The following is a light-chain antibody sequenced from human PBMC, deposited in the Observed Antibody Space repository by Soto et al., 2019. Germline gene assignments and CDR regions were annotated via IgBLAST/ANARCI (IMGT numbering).Light chain of an antibody. CDR2: DAS. CDR3: QQRSNWP. CDR1: QSVSSY. Sequence: EIVLTQSPATLSLSPGERATLSCRASQSVSSYLAWYQQKPGQAPRLLIYDASNRATGIPARFSGSGSGTDFTLTISRLEPDDFAVYCCQQRSNWPFGPGTKVDIK. V-gene: IGKV3-11*01. J-gene: IGKJ3*01.